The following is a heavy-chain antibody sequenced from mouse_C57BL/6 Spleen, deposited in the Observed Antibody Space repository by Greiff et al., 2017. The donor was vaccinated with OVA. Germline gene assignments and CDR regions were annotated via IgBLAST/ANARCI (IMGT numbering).Heavy chain of an antibody. V-gene: IGHV5-17*01. CDR2: ISSGSSTF. CDR3: ARDDGYYFY. D-gene: IGHD2-3*01. J-gene: IGHJ2*01. CDR1: GFTFSDYG. Sequence: EVQLVESGGGLVKPGGSLKLSCAASGFTFSDYGMHWVRQAPEKGLKWVAYISSGSSTFYYADTVKGRFTISRDNATNTLFLQMTSLRSEDTAMYYCARDDGYYFYWGQGTTLTVSS.